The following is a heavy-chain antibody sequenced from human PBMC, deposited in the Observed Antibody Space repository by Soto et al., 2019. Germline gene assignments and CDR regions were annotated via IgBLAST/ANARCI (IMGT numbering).Heavy chain of an antibody. CDR3: ARAMAVAGIYFDY. V-gene: IGHV3-21*01. CDR1: GFTFSSYS. D-gene: IGHD6-19*01. J-gene: IGHJ4*02. Sequence: GGSLRLSCSASGFTFSSYSMNWVRQAPGKGLEWVSSISSSSSYTDYPGSVKGRFTISRENAKNSLYLQMNGLRAGDTAVYYCARAMAVAGIYFDYWGQGTLVTVSS. CDR2: ISSSSSYT.